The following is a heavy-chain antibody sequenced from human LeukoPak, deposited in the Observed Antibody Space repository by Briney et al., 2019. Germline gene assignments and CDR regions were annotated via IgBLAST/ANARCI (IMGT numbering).Heavy chain of an antibody. CDR3: ATPSSAAVYYFDY. J-gene: IGHJ4*02. Sequence: SVKVSCKVSGYTLTELSMHWVRQAPGKGLEWRGGFDPEDGETIYAQKFQGRVTMTEDTSTDTAYMELSSLRSEDTAVYYCATPSSAAVYYFDYWGQGTLVTVSS. D-gene: IGHD2-2*01. CDR1: GYTLTELS. CDR2: FDPEDGET. V-gene: IGHV1-24*01.